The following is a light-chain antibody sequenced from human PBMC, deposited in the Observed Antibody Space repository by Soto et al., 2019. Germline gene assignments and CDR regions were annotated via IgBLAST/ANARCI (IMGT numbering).Light chain of an antibody. CDR2: GAS. J-gene: IGKJ1*01. CDR3: QQYGSSLWT. V-gene: IGKV3-20*01. CDR1: QSVSSTN. Sequence: EIGLTQSPGTLSLSPGERATLSCRASQSVSSTNLAWYQQKPGQAPRLLIYGASRRATGIPDRFSGSGSGTDFNITISRLEPEDFAVYYCQQYGSSLWTVAQGTKVEIK.